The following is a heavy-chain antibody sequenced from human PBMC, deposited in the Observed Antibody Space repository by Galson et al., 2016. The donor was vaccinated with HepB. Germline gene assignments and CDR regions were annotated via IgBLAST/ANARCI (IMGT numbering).Heavy chain of an antibody. Sequence: CAASGFTFSTYGMRWVRQAPGKALEWVAVISYDGSHKYYADSVKGRFTVSRDNSKNTLYLQMNSLRAEDTAVYYCAKDPHPYSSSWYYFDYWGQGTLVTVSS. V-gene: IGHV3-30*18. D-gene: IGHD6-13*01. CDR1: GFTFSTYG. CDR3: AKDPHPYSSSWYYFDY. J-gene: IGHJ4*02. CDR2: ISYDGSHK.